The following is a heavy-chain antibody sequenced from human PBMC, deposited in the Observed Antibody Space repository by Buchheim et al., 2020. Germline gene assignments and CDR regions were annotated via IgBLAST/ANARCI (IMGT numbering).Heavy chain of an antibody. CDR3: TGSSSGY. CDR2: IRGKGNNYAT. Sequence: EVQLVESGGGLVQPGESLKLSCVGSGFAFSAAAMHWVRQASGKGLEWVGHIRGKGNNYATAYSASVKGRFTNSREDSENTAYLQMNSLKIEDTAVYYCTGSSSGYWGRGTL. D-gene: IGHD6-6*01. J-gene: IGHJ4*02. CDR1: GFAFSAAA. V-gene: IGHV3-73*02.